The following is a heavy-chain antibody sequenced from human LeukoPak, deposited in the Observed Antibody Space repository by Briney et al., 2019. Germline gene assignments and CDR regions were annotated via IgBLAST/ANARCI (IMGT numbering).Heavy chain of an antibody. CDR1: RDSLSRYY. Sequence: PSETLSLTCTVSRDSLSRYYWSGLRQPRGKGLEWGGFGTYIGATKSNPSRTGRVTISLDTSKNQFSLKLSSMTAADTAVYYCARRYCSGDSCFSGEYYYYYMDVWGKGTTVTVSS. CDR3: ARRYCSGDSCFSGEYYYYYMDV. J-gene: IGHJ6*03. D-gene: IGHD2-15*01. CDR2: GTYIGAT. V-gene: IGHV4-59*01.